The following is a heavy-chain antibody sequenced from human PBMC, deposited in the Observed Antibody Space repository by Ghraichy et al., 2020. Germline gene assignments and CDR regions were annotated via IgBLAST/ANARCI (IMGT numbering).Heavy chain of an antibody. CDR1: GSPFTSYY. D-gene: IGHD6-13*01. V-gene: IGHV1-46*01. CDR2: LAPRGGST. Sequence: ASVKVSCKAYGSPFTSYYIHWVRQAPGHGLEWLGILAPRGGSTSYTRNFQDRLPLTMDTSTSTVYMELSRLRSEDTARSYCAREGQQLGLRNCQNWGQGTLGTVSA. J-gene: IGHJ1*01. CDR3: AREGQQLGLRNCQN.